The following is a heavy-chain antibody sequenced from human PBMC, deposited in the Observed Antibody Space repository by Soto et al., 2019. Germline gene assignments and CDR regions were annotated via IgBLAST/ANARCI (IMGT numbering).Heavy chain of an antibody. CDR3: ASAGGH. J-gene: IGHJ4*02. V-gene: IGHV3-30-3*01. D-gene: IGHD3-10*01. Sequence: QVQLVESGGGVVQPGRSLRLPCAVSGFTFSSYTMHWVRQAPGKGLEWVARISHDGSNRYYADSVKGRFTISRDNSKNTLYLQMNSLRTEDMAVYYCASAGGHWGQGTLVTVSS. CDR1: GFTFSSYT. CDR2: ISHDGSNR.